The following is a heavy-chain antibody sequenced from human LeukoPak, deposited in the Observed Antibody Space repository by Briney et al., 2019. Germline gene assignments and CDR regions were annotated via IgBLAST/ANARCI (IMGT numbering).Heavy chain of an antibody. V-gene: IGHV3-30-3*01. CDR2: ISYDGSNK. D-gene: IGHD1-26*01. J-gene: IGHJ4*02. CDR3: VREVRVGSYYGPLDY. Sequence: GGSLRLSCAASGFTFSSYAMHWVRQAPGKGLEWVAVISYDGSNKYYADSVKGRFTISRDNSKNTLYLQMNSLRAEDTAVYYCVREVRVGSYYGPLDYWGQGALVTVSS. CDR1: GFTFSSYA.